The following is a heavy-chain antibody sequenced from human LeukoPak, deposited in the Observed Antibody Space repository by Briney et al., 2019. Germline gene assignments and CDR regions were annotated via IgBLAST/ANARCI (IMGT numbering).Heavy chain of an antibody. CDR1: GFTFDDYA. D-gene: IGHD6-13*01. CDR2: ISWNSGSI. J-gene: IGHJ4*02. CDR3: AKARSSWYDYFDY. Sequence: GGSLRLSCAASGFTFDDYAMHRVRQAPGKGLEWVSGISWNSGSIGYADSVKGRFTISRDNAKNSLYLQMNSLRAEDTALYYCAKARSSWYDYFDYWGQGTLVTVSS. V-gene: IGHV3-9*01.